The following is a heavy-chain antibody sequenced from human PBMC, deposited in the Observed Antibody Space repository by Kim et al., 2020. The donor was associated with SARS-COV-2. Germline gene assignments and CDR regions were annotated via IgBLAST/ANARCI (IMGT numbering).Heavy chain of an antibody. CDR2: MYYSGST. D-gene: IGHD1-1*01. CDR3: ARAQLPKHWFDP. CDR1: GGSMSSYY. Sequence: SETLSLTCTVSGGSMSSYYWSWIRQSPGKGLEWIGYMYYSGSTNYNPSLKSRVTISVDMSKNQFSLNLTSITAADTAVYYWARAQLPKHWFDPWGQGTLVTVSS. J-gene: IGHJ5*02. V-gene: IGHV4-59*01.